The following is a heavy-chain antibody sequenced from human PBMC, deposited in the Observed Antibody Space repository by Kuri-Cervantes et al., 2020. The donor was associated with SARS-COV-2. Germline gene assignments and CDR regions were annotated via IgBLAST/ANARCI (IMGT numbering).Heavy chain of an antibody. CDR1: GFTFSSYG. Sequence: GESLKISCPASGFTFSSYGMHWVRQAPGQGLEWMGWISAYNGNTNYAQKLQGRVTMTTDTSTSTAYMELRSLRSDDTAVYYCAREKLRYFDWSKPPTPEYYFDYWGQGTLVTVSS. CDR3: AREKLRYFDWSKPPTPEYYFDY. CDR2: ISAYNGNT. D-gene: IGHD3-9*01. J-gene: IGHJ4*02. V-gene: IGHV1-18*01.